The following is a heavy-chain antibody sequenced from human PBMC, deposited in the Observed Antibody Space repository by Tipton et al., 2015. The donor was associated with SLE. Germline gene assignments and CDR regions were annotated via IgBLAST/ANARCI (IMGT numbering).Heavy chain of an antibody. CDR1: GGSISSSSYY. V-gene: IGHV4-39*02. Sequence: TLSLTCTVSGGSISSSSYYWGWIRQPPGKGLEWIGSIYYSGSTYYNPSLKSRVTISVDTSKNQFSLKLSSVTAADTAVYYCARDRRSEDASDIWGQGTMVTVSS. CDR3: ARDRRSEDASDI. J-gene: IGHJ3*02. CDR2: IYYSGST.